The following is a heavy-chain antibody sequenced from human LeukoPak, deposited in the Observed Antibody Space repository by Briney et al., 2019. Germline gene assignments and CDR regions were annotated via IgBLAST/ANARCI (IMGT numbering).Heavy chain of an antibody. V-gene: IGHV4-59*01. J-gene: IGHJ3*02. Sequence: PSETLSLTCTVSGGSISSYYWSWIRQPPGKGLEWIGYIYYSGSTNYNPSLKSRVTISVDTSKNQFSLKLSSVTAADTAVYYCARNRHYYDSSGYSPNDAFDIWGQGTMVTVSS. CDR2: IYYSGST. CDR1: GGSISSYY. CDR3: ARNRHYYDSSGYSPNDAFDI. D-gene: IGHD3-22*01.